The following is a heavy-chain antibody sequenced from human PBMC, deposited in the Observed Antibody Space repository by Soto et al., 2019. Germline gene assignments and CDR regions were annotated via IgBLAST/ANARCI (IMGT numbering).Heavy chain of an antibody. CDR1: GYTFKTYG. CDR2: ISAYDGKT. D-gene: IGHD3-3*01. CDR3: ARDPHEFWTSYWFDP. Sequence: ASVKVSCKTSGYTFKTYGINWVRQAPGQGLELMGWISAYDGKTNYAEKYQGRVTLTTVTSTSTAYMELRSLRSDDTAIFYCARDPHEFWTSYWFDPWGQGTPVTVSS. J-gene: IGHJ5*02. V-gene: IGHV1-18*01.